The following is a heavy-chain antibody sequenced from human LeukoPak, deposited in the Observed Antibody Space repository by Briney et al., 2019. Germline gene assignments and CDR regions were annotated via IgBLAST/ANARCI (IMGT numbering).Heavy chain of an antibody. J-gene: IGHJ4*02. V-gene: IGHV3-30*02. CDR3: VKSATGYYDSTAYYEG. Sequence: GGSLRLSCAASGFTFSSYGMHWVRQAPGKGLEWGAFIRYDGSNKYYADSVMGRFTISRDNSKNTLYLQMNSVRAEDTAVYYCVKSATGYYDSTAYYEGWGQGTLVTVSS. CDR1: GFTFSSYG. D-gene: IGHD3-22*01. CDR2: IRYDGSNK.